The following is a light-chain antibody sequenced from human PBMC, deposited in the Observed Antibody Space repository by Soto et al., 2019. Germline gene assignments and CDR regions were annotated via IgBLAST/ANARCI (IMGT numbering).Light chain of an antibody. CDR1: QSVSSY. V-gene: IGKV3-11*01. Sequence: EMGLTLSPAARCLTKEERATLSCRASQSVSSYLAWYQQKPGQAPTLLIYDASSRATGIPGRFSGSGSGTDFTLTISSLEPEDFAVYYCQQRSDWPLTFCQ. CDR3: QQRSDWPLT. J-gene: IGKJ5*01. CDR2: DAS.